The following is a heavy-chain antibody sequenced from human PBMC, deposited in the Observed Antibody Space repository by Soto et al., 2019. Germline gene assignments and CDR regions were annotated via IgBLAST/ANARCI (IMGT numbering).Heavy chain of an antibody. J-gene: IGHJ4*02. CDR2: MYYSGNT. CDR3: ATRSVVSPSYYFDY. CDR1: GGSISKNPHY. Sequence: SETLSLTCSVSGGSISKNPHYWGWIRQPPGKGLEWIGSMYYSGNTYYNPSLKSRVTISGDTSKNQFSLKVTSVTAADTAVYYCATRSVVSPSYYFDYWGQGTLVTVSS. V-gene: IGHV4-39*01. D-gene: IGHD6-19*01.